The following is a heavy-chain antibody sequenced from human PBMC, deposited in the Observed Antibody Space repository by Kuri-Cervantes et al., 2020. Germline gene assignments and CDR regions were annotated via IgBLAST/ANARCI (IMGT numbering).Heavy chain of an antibody. CDR1: GCSISSSSYY. D-gene: IGHD3-10*01. CDR2: IYYSVST. Sequence: SETLSLTFTVSGCSISSSSYYWGRIRQPPGRGREWIGSIYYSVSTYYNPSLKSRVTISVDTSKNKFSLKLSSVTAADTAVYYCARGITMVQGRPPRFDYWGQGTLVTVSS. CDR3: ARGITMVQGRPPRFDY. V-gene: IGHV4-39*07. J-gene: IGHJ4*02.